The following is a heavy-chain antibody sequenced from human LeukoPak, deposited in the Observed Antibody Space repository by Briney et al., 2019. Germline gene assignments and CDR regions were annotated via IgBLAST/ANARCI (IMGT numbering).Heavy chain of an antibody. D-gene: IGHD6-19*01. CDR2: ISSSSSTI. CDR3: ARDGGVDRLGVAVTDGFDP. Sequence: GGSLRLFCAASGFTFSSYSMNWVRQAPGKGLEWVSYISSSSSTIYYADSVKGRFTISRDNAKNSLYLQMNSLRAEDTAVYYCARDGGVDRLGVAVTDGFDPWGQGTLVSVSS. J-gene: IGHJ5*02. CDR1: GFTFSSYS. V-gene: IGHV3-48*04.